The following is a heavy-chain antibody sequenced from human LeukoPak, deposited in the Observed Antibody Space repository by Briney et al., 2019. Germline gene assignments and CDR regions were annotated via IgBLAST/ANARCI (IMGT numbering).Heavy chain of an antibody. D-gene: IGHD3-10*01. J-gene: IGHJ4*02. V-gene: IGHV3-30*02. Sequence: GGSLRLSCAASGFTFSSYAMHWVRQAPGKGLEWVAFIRYDGSNKYYADSVKGRFTISRDNSKNTLYLQMNSLRAEDTAVYYCAKDWVYYGSGSYCFDYWGQGTLVTVSS. CDR3: AKDWVYYGSGSYCFDY. CDR1: GFTFSSYA. CDR2: IRYDGSNK.